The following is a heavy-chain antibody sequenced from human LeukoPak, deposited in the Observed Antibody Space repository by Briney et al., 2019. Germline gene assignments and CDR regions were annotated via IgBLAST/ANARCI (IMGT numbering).Heavy chain of an antibody. CDR3: AKDRPCINDVCHGDFDY. CDR2: ISGSGGST. Sequence: PGGSLRLSCAASGFIFSSYAMSWVRQAPGKGLEWVSTISGSGGSTYYADSVKGRFTTSKDNSKNTVYLQMNSLRAEDTAVYYCAKDRPCINDVCHGDFDYWGQGTLVTVSS. D-gene: IGHD2-8*01. J-gene: IGHJ4*02. V-gene: IGHV3-23*01. CDR1: GFIFSSYA.